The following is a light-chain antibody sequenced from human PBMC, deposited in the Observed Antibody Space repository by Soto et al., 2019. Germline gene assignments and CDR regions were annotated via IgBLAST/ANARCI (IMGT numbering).Light chain of an antibody. CDR1: QSVSNNY. V-gene: IGKV3-20*01. CDR3: QQSLSSCT. J-gene: IGKJ1*01. CDR2: GAS. Sequence: EIVLTQSPGTLSLSPGERATLSCRASQSVSNNYLAWYQQKPGQAPRLLIYGASNRATGIPDRFSGSGSGTDFTLTISRLEPEAFAVHYWQQSLSSCTFGYRTKVNIK.